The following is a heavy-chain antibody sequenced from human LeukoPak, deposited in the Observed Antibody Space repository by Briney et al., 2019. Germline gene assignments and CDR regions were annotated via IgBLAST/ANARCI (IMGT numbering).Heavy chain of an antibody. Sequence: PSETLSLTCTVSGGSISSYYWSWIRQPAGKGLEWIGRIYTSGSTNYNPSLKSRVTISVDTSKNQFSLKLSSVTAADTAVYYCARSGGNAYYYYYMDVWGKGTTVTISS. V-gene: IGHV4-4*07. D-gene: IGHD4-23*01. CDR3: ARSGGNAYYYYYMDV. CDR1: GGSISSYY. J-gene: IGHJ6*03. CDR2: IYTSGST.